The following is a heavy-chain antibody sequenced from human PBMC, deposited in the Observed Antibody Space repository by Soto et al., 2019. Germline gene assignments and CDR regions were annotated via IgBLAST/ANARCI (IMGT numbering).Heavy chain of an antibody. V-gene: IGHV1-69*01. Sequence: QVHLVQSGAEVRKPGSSVKVSCKASGGIFNSYSINWVRQAPGQGLEWMGGIIPVSGTPKYAQKFQGRVTISADDSTTTTYMEVISLRSEDTAVYSCTRPSYTSGFAFDPWGQGTLVIVSS. CDR2: IIPVSGTP. J-gene: IGHJ5*02. D-gene: IGHD6-19*01. CDR3: TRPSYTSGFAFDP. CDR1: GGIFNSYS.